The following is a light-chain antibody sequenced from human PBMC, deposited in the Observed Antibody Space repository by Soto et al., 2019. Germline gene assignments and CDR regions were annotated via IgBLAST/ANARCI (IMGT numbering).Light chain of an antibody. J-gene: IGKJ1*01. Sequence: EILMTQSPATLSVSPGERATLSCRASQSVSSNLAWYQQNPGQAPRLLIYGASTRATGVPARFSGSGSGTDFTLTISSLQSEDFAVYYCQQYGTSPWTFGQGTKVEIK. CDR2: GAS. V-gene: IGKV3-15*01. CDR1: QSVSSN. CDR3: QQYGTSPWT.